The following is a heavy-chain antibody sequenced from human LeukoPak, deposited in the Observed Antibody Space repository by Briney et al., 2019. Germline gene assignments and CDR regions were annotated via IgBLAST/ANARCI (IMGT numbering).Heavy chain of an antibody. CDR2: VHSIGTT. V-gene: IGHV3-66*03. J-gene: IGHJ4*02. D-gene: IGHD7-27*01. CDR3: AKDLDNWGSVY. Sequence: GGSLRLSCAASGFTVSSYYMSWVRQAPGKGLEWVSVVHSIGTTSYADSVKGRFTISRDNSKNTLYLQMNSLRAEDTAVYYCAKDLDNWGSVYWGQGTLVTVSS. CDR1: GFTVSSYY.